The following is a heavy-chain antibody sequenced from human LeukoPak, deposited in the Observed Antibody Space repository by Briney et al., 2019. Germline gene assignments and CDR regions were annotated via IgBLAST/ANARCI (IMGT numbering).Heavy chain of an antibody. CDR2: IDANGNT. CDR3: AEERSGDSDY. J-gene: IGHJ4*02. D-gene: IGHD2-21*02. Sequence: SETLSLTCTVSGVSISPYYWTWIRQPAGKGLEWIGRIDANGNTNYNPSLKSRVTISVDTSKNQFSLRLTSVTAADTAVYLCAEERSGDSDYWGQGTLVTVSS. V-gene: IGHV4-4*07. CDR1: GVSISPYY.